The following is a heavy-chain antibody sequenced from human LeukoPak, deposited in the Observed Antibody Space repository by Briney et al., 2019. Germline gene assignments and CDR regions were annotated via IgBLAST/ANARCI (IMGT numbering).Heavy chain of an antibody. D-gene: IGHD2-2*01. J-gene: IGHJ6*02. CDR1: GGSISSYY. CDR3: ARAVGVVPAATEPDLYYYYYGMEA. V-gene: IGHV4-59*01. Sequence: KPSETLSLTCTVSGGSISSYYRSWIRQPPGKGLELIGYIDYSGSTNYNPSLKSRVTISVDTSKNQFSLKLSSVTAADTAVYYCARAVGVVPAATEPDLYYYYYGMEAWGQGTTVTVSS. CDR2: IDYSGST.